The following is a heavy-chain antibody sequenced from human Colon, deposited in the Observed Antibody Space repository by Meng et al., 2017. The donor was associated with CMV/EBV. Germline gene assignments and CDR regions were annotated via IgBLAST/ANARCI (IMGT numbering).Heavy chain of an antibody. CDR2: ARGKAHNDTT. CDR1: GFTFSDHD. CDR3: VRVVTRRAVNWFDP. V-gene: IGHV3-72*01. J-gene: IGHJ5*02. D-gene: IGHD2-2*01. Sequence: GGSLRLACAAFGFTFSDHDMDWVRRTPGKGLEWVGRARGKAHNDTTDYAPSVTGRFIISRDDSTNSLYLQMNSLKSDDTAVYYCVRVVTRRAVNWFDPWGQGTQVTVSS.